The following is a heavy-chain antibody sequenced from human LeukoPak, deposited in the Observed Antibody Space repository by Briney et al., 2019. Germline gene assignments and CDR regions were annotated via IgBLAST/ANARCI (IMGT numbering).Heavy chain of an antibody. CDR3: AKAYYYDSATRAYYFDY. J-gene: IGHJ4*02. Sequence: GGSLRLSCAASGFTFSSCTMSWVRQAPGKGLEWVSAIRGSGAAPSYADSVKGRFTISRDNSKNTFYLEMNNLRAEDTAVYYCAKAYYYDSATRAYYFDYWGQGTLVTVSS. D-gene: IGHD3-22*01. V-gene: IGHV3-23*01. CDR1: GFTFSSCT. CDR2: IRGSGAAP.